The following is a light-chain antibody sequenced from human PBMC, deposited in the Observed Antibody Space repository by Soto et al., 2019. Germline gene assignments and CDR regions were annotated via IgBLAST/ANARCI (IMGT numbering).Light chain of an antibody. CDR2: DAS. CDR3: QQYVCAPIT. V-gene: IGKV3-20*01. CDR1: QNISSY. J-gene: IGKJ5*01. Sequence: EIWMTQYPATLSVSPGERATLSCRASQNISSYLIWYQQKPGQSPRLLIYDASSRATGIPDRFSGSGSGTDFTLTISRLEPEYFALYYCQQYVCAPITFGQGTRLEIK.